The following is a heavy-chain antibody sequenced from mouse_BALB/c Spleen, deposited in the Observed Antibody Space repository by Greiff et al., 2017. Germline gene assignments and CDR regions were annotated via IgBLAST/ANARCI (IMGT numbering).Heavy chain of an antibody. J-gene: IGHJ3*01. CDR2: ISSGGST. Sequence: EVKLVESGGGLVKPGGSLKLSCAASGFTFSSYAMSWVRQTPEKRLEWVASISSGGSTYYPDSVKGRFTISRDNARNILYLQMSSLRSEDTAMYYCARGDYSGYVWFAYWGQGTLVTVSA. V-gene: IGHV5-6-5*01. CDR1: GFTFSSYA. D-gene: IGHD1-2*01. CDR3: ARGDYSGYVWFAY.